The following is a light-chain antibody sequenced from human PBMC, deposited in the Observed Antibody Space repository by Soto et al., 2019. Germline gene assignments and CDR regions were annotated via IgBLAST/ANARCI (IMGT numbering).Light chain of an antibody. CDR2: DVS. Sequence: QSALTQPASVSGSPGQSITISCTGTSNDVGGYNYVAWYQQHPGKAPKLMIYDVSNRPSGVSNRFSGSKSGNTASLTISGLQAEDEADYSCSSYTRSNTGVFGGGTKLTVL. V-gene: IGLV2-14*03. CDR1: SNDVGGYNY. CDR3: SSYTRSNTGV. J-gene: IGLJ3*02.